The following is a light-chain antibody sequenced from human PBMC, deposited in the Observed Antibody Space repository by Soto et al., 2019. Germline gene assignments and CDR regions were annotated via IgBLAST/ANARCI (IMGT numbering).Light chain of an antibody. V-gene: IGLV2-14*03. CDR1: SSDVGGYNY. CDR3: SSYTTSSTPDV. J-gene: IGLJ1*01. CDR2: DVT. Sequence: QSALTQPASVSGSPGQSITISCTGTSSDVGGYNYVSWYQQHPVKAPKLMIYDVTNRPSGISDRFSGSKSGNTASLTISGLQAEYEADYYCSSYTTSSTPDVFGTGTKLTVL.